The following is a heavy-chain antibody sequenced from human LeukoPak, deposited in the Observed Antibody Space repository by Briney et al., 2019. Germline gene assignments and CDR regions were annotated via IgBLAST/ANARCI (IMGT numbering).Heavy chain of an antibody. CDR3: ARRLIAGYCSGGSCFSGVG. Sequence: GGSLRPSCTASGFTFRNFYMSWIRQAPGKGLEWLSYISSGGGAIHYADSVKGRFTISRDNTENSLYLQMNSLRAEDSAVYYCARRLIAGYCSGGSCFSGVGWGQGTLVTVSS. D-gene: IGHD2-15*01. CDR1: GFTFRNFY. V-gene: IGHV3-11*01. CDR2: ISSGGGAI. J-gene: IGHJ4*02.